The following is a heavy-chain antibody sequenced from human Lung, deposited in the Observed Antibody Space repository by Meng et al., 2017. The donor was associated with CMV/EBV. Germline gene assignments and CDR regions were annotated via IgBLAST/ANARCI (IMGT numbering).Heavy chain of an antibody. CDR3: ATAAQLLWFGEGKNYFDH. J-gene: IGHJ4*02. D-gene: IGHD3-10*01. Sequence: HWVRQAPGKGQELVAIISYEGSIKYYADSLKGRFTISRDNSKNTLYLQMNTLGAEDTAVYYCATAAQLLWFGEGKNYFDHWGQGTLVTVSS. V-gene: IGHV3-30*04. CDR2: ISYEGSIK.